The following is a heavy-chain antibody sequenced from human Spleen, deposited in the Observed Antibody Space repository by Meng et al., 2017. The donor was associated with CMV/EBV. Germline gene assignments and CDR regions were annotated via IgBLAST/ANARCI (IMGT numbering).Heavy chain of an antibody. CDR1: GNDFSSNW. D-gene: IGHD6-19*01. V-gene: IGHV5-51*01. CDR2: IYPGDSDT. Sequence: GESLKISCKGSGNDFSSNWIAWVRQMPGKGLEWMGIIYPGDSDTRYSPSFQGQVTISADKSINTAYLQWSRLKASDTAMYYCARHGSGWKIVDYWGQGTLVTVSS. J-gene: IGHJ4*02. CDR3: ARHGSGWKIVDY.